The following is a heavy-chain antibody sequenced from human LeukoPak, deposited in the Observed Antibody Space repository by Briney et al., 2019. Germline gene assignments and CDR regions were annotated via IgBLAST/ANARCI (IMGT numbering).Heavy chain of an antibody. D-gene: IGHD6-13*01. CDR1: GYTFTSYA. CDR2: INTNTGNP. Sequence: GASVKVSCKASGYTFTSYAMNWVRQAPGQGLEWMGWINTNTGNPTYAQGFTGRFVFSLDTSVSTAYLQISSLKAEDTAVYYCARDSTSGSSWYNADLFDYWGQGTLVTVSS. CDR3: ARDSTSGSSWYNADLFDY. J-gene: IGHJ4*02. V-gene: IGHV7-4-1*02.